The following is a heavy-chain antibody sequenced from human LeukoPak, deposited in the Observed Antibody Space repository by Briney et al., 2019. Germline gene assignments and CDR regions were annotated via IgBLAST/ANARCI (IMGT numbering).Heavy chain of an antibody. CDR2: IWYDGSNK. J-gene: IGHJ4*02. V-gene: IGHV3-33*06. Sequence: GGSLRLSCAASGFTFSSYGMHWVRQAPGKGLEWVAVIWYDGSNKYYADSVKGRFTISRGNSKNTLYLQMNSLRAEDTAVYYRAKERVAQYYYDSSGYFDYWGQGTLVTVSS. D-gene: IGHD3-22*01. CDR1: GFTFSSYG. CDR3: AKERVAQYYYDSSGYFDY.